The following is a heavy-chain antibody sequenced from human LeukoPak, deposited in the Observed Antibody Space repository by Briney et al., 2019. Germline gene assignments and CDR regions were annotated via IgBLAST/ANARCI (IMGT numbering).Heavy chain of an antibody. Sequence: PSETLSLTCTVSGGSISSGDYYWSWIRQPPGKGLEWIGYIYYSGSTYYNPSLKSRVTISVDTSKNQFSLKLSPVTAADTAVYYCASGLWFGELNIWGQGTMVTVSS. CDR2: IYYSGST. CDR1: GGSISSGDYY. J-gene: IGHJ3*02. V-gene: IGHV4-30-4*08. CDR3: ASGLWFGELNI. D-gene: IGHD3-10*01.